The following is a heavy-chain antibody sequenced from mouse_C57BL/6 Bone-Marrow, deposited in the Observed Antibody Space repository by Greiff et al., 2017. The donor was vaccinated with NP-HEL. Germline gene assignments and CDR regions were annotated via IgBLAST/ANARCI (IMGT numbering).Heavy chain of an antibody. CDR2: IRNKANGYTT. CDR1: GFTFTDYY. D-gene: IGHD2-14*01. J-gene: IGHJ4*01. V-gene: IGHV7-3*01. CDR3: ARFIGYAMDY. Sequence: EVKVEESGGGLVQPGGSLSLSCAASGFTFTDYYMSWVRQPPGKALEWLGFIRNKANGYTTEYSASVKGRFTISRDNSQSILYLQMNALRAEDSATYYCARFIGYAMDYWGQGTSVTVSS.